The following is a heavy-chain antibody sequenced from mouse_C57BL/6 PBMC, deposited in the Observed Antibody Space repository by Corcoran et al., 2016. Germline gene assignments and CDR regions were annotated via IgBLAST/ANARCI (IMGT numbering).Heavy chain of an antibody. V-gene: IGHV1-26*01. D-gene: IGHD1-1*01. CDR2: INPNNGGT. J-gene: IGHJ2*01. Sequence: EVQLQQSGPELVKPGASVKISCKASGYTFTDYYMNWVKQSHGKSLEWIGDINPNNGGTSYNQKFKGKATLTVDKSSSTAYMELRSLTSEDSAVYYCAREDYYGCSDYWGQGTTLTVSS. CDR1: GYTFTDYY. CDR3: AREDYYGCSDY.